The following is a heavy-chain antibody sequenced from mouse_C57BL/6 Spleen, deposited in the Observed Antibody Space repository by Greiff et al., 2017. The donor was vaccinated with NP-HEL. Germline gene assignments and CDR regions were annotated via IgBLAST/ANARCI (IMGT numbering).Heavy chain of an antibody. CDR3: ASAYYYGSSPFDY. V-gene: IGHV14-3*01. CDR1: GFNIKNTY. Sequence: VQLKESVAELVRPGASVKLSCTASGFNIKNTYMHWVKQRPEQGLEWIGRIDPANGNTKYAPKFQGKATITADTSSNTAYLQLSSLTSEDTAIYYCASAYYYGSSPFDYWGQGTTLTVSS. CDR2: IDPANGNT. J-gene: IGHJ2*01. D-gene: IGHD1-1*01.